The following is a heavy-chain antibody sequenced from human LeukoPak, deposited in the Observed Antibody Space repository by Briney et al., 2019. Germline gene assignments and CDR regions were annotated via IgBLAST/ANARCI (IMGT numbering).Heavy chain of an antibody. D-gene: IGHD3-10*01. CDR1: GYTFTSYG. V-gene: IGHV1-18*04. CDR3: ARALDLHYYGSGSHWFDP. CDR2: ISAYNGNT. J-gene: IGHJ5*02. Sequence: GASVKVSCKASGYTFTSYGISWVRQAPGQGLEWMGWISAYNGNTNYAQKLQGRVTMTTDTSTSTAYMELRSLRSDDTAVYYCARALDLHYYGSGSHWFDPWGQGTLVTVSS.